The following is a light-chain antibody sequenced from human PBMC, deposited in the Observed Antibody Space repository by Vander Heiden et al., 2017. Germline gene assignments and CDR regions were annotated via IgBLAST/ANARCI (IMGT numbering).Light chain of an antibody. J-gene: IGKJ2*01. CDR1: QSVSSY. CDR3: QQRRNWPLMYT. V-gene: IGKV3-11*01. CDR2: DAS. Sequence: EIVLTQSPATLSLSPGERATLSCRASQSVSSYLAWYQQKPGQAPRLLIYDASNRATGIPARFSGSGSGTDLTLTISSLEPEDFAVYYCQQRRNWPLMYTFGQGTKLEIK.